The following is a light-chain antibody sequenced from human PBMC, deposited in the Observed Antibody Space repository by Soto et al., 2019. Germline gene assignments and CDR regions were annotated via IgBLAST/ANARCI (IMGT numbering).Light chain of an antibody. J-gene: IGKJ2*01. V-gene: IGKV3-20*01. Sequence: EIVLTQSPGILSLSPGERATVSCRASQTITNNYLAWYQQKPGQAPRLVMSGASSRATGIPDRFSGGGSETDFTLTISRLEPEDFAVYYCQQYDSSYTFGQGTKLEIK. CDR3: QQYDSSYT. CDR2: GAS. CDR1: QTITNNY.